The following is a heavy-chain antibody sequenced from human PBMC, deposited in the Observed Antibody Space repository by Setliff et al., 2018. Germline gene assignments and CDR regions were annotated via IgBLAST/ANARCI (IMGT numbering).Heavy chain of an antibody. Sequence: GSLRLSCAASGFTFSSYWMSWVRQAPGKGLEWVANIKQDGSEKYYVDSVKGRFTISRDNAKNSLYLQMNSLRAEDTAVYYCARDPVPPWLPLDYWGQGTLVTVSS. CDR1: GFTFSSYW. CDR3: ARDPVPPWLPLDY. V-gene: IGHV3-7*01. J-gene: IGHJ4*02. D-gene: IGHD5-12*01. CDR2: IKQDGSEK.